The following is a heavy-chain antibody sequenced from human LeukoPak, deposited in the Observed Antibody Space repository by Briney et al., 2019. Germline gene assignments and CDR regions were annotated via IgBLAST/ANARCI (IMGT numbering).Heavy chain of an antibody. J-gene: IGHJ4*02. D-gene: IGHD1-26*01. CDR2: LSWHSGSI. CDR3: AKETKVGENLYYFDY. Sequence: HSGRSLRLSCVASGFKFNDYAMHWVRHAPGKCLEWVSGLSWHSGSIGYADSVKGRFIISRDNAKNSLYLEMNSLRPEDSALYYCAKETKVGENLYYFDYWGRGTLVTVSS. V-gene: IGHV3-9*01. CDR1: GFKFNDYA.